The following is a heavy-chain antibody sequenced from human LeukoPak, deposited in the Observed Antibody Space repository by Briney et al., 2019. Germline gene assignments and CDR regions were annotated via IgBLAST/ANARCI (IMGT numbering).Heavy chain of an antibody. J-gene: IGHJ4*02. D-gene: IGHD2-21*01. CDR3: ARAPVTSCRGAYCYPFDY. CDR1: GFPLSSYA. V-gene: IGHV3-23*01. Sequence: GGSLRLSCAAFGFPLSSYAMSWVRQAPGKGLEWVSATSSSDAGTYHADSVRGRFTISRDNSKNTLYLQMNSLRVEDTAVYYCARAPVTSCRGAYCYPFDYWGQGTLVTVSS. CDR2: TSSSDAGT.